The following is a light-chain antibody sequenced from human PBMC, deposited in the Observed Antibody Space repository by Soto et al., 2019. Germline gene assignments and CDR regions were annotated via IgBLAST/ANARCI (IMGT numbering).Light chain of an antibody. CDR2: DVT. V-gene: IGLV2-14*03. J-gene: IGLJ1*01. CDR3: CSYTSYSTYV. Sequence: QSALTQPASVSGSPGQSITISCTGASSDVGGYNFVSWYQQHPGKAPQLIIYDVTYRPSGVPYRFSGSKSGNTASLTISGLQAEDEADYYCCSYTSYSTYVFGTGTKLTVL. CDR1: SSDVGGYNF.